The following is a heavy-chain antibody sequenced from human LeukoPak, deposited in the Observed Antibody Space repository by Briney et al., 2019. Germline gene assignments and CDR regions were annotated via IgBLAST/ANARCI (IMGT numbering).Heavy chain of an antibody. D-gene: IGHD3-22*01. Sequence: GGSLRLSCAASGFTFSIYSMNCVRQAPGKGLEWVSSISSSSSYIYYADSVKGRFTISSDNAKNSLYLQMNSLRAEETAVYYCARGPRNYDSSGYYWDYWGQGTLVTVSS. V-gene: IGHV3-21*01. J-gene: IGHJ4*02. CDR1: GFTFSIYS. CDR2: ISSSSSYI. CDR3: ARGPRNYDSSGYYWDY.